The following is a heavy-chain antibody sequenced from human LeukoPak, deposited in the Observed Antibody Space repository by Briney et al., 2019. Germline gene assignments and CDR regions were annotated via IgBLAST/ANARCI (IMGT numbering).Heavy chain of an antibody. V-gene: IGHV3-23*01. D-gene: IGHD1-1*01. Sequence: PGGSLRLSCAASGFTFTNYAMSWVRQAPGKGLEWVSGISHSGGTSYYADSVKGRFTISRDNSKDTLYLQMSSLRGEDTAIYYCAKEKYNAWSPYSCDYWGQGTLVTVSS. CDR3: AKEKYNAWSPYSCDY. J-gene: IGHJ4*02. CDR2: ISHSGGTS. CDR1: GFTFTNYA.